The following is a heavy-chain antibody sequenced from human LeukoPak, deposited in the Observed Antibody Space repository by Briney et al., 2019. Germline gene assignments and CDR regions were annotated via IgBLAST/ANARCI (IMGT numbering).Heavy chain of an antibody. J-gene: IGHJ4*02. Sequence: GGSLRLSCAASGFTFSDYYMSWIRQAPGKGLEWVSYISSSSSYTNYADSVKGRFTISRDNAKNSLYLQMNSLRAEDTAVYYCATWGRNGGFGELFRSSNFDYWGQVTLVTVSS. CDR2: ISSSSSYT. V-gene: IGHV3-11*06. CDR1: GFTFSDYY. CDR3: ATWGRNGGFGELFRSSNFDY. D-gene: IGHD3-10*01.